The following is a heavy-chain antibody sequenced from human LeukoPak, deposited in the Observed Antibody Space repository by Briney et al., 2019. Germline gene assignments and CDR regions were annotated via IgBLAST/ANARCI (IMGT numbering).Heavy chain of an antibody. CDR2: INSDGSSI. J-gene: IGHJ4*02. D-gene: IGHD5-12*01. CDR1: GFTFSSYW. CDR3: VREGRVSGYDFDC. V-gene: IGHV3-74*03. Sequence: GVSLRLSCAASGFTFSSYWMHWVRQVPGKGLVWVSRINSDGSSITYADSVKGRFTISRDNARNTLYLQMNSLRVEDTAVYYCVREGRVSGYDFDCWGQGTLVTVSS.